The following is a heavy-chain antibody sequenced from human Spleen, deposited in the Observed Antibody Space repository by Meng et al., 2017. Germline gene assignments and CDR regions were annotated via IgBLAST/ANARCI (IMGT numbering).Heavy chain of an antibody. CDR2: IYTSGST. J-gene: IGHJ4*02. CDR3: ATGGGDFDN. D-gene: IGHD3-10*01. V-gene: IGHV4-4*07. CDR1: GGSISSYY. Sequence: SETLSLTCTVSGGSISSYYWSWIRQPPGKGLEWIGRIYTSGSTNYNPSLKNRVTMSVDTSKSQVSLKVASLTAADTAVYYCATGGGDFDNWGQGRLVTVSS.